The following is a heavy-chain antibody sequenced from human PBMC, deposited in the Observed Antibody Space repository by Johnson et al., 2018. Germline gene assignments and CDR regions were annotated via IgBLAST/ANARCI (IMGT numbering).Heavy chain of an antibody. Sequence: QVQLVQSGAEVKKPRSSVKVSCNASGGTFSSYAISWVRQAPGQGLAWMGGIIPIFGTANYAQKFQGRVKNTANESTSTAYMELSSLRSEDPAVYYCAKTGAVPGIDYWGQGTLFTVSS. V-gene: IGHV1-69*01. CDR2: IIPIFGTA. CDR3: AKTGAVPGIDY. D-gene: IGHD6-19*01. CDR1: GGTFSSYA. J-gene: IGHJ4*02.